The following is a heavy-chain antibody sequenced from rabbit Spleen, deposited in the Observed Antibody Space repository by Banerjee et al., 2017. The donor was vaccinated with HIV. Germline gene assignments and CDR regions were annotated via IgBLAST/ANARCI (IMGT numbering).Heavy chain of an antibody. CDR2: IYAGSSAST. D-gene: IGHD8-1*01. V-gene: IGHV1S40*01. Sequence: QSLEESGGDLVKPGASLTLTCTASGFSFSSRYCMCWVRQAPGKGLEWIACIYAGSSASTYYASWAKGRFTVSKASSPTVTLQMTSLTAADTATYFCARDAGRGDYIDGVFDLWGPGTLVTVS. J-gene: IGHJ4*01. CDR1: GFSFSSRYC. CDR3: ARDAGRGDYIDGVFDL.